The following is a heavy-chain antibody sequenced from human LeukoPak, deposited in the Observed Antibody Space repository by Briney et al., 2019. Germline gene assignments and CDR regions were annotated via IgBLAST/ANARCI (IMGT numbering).Heavy chain of an antibody. V-gene: IGHV3-64*01. J-gene: IGHJ4*02. Sequence: GGSLRLSCAASGFTLSSYPMHWVRQAPGKGLEYVSAITSDGGSTYYANSVKGRFTISRDNSKNTLYLQMGSLTTEDMAVYYCARGEGGRYAYWGQGTLVTVSS. CDR3: ARGEGGRYAY. CDR2: ITSDGGST. D-gene: IGHD3-9*01. CDR1: GFTLSSYP.